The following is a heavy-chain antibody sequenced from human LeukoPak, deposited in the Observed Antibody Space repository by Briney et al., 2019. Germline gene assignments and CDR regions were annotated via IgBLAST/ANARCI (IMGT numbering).Heavy chain of an antibody. D-gene: IGHD6-19*01. Sequence: SETLSLTCTVSGGSISSSSYYWSWIRQPPGKGLEWIGSIYYSGSTYYNPSLKSRVTISVDTSKNQFSLKLSSVTAADTAVYYCARVPPIAVAGTGWFDPWGQGTLVTVSS. CDR3: ARVPPIAVAGTGWFDP. CDR1: GGSISSSSYY. CDR2: IYYSGST. J-gene: IGHJ5*02. V-gene: IGHV4-39*07.